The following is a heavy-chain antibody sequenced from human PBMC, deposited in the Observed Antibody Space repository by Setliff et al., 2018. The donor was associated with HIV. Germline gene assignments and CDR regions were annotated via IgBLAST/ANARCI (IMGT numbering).Heavy chain of an antibody. Sequence: TLSLTCTVSGGSISSSSHYWGWIRQPPGKGLEWIGSIYYSGGTYYNPSLKSRVTISVDTSKNQFSLKLSSVTAADTAVYYCARVSRGGSSPGWFDPWGQGTLVTVSS. CDR3: ARVSRGGSSPGWFDP. J-gene: IGHJ5*02. V-gene: IGHV4-39*07. D-gene: IGHD6-6*01. CDR2: IYYSGGT. CDR1: GGSISSSSHY.